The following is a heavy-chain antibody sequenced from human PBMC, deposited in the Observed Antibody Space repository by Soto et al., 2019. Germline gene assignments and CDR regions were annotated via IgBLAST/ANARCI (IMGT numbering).Heavy chain of an antibody. V-gene: IGHV3-9*01. CDR2: ISWSSGWI. Sequence: GGSLRLSCAASGFTFNRFNMNWVRQAPGKGLEWVSGISWSSGWIGYADSVKGRFTISRDNAKNSLYLQMNSLRPEDTALYYCAKARLWGGDGYNSYYYNAMDVWGQGTTVTVSS. J-gene: IGHJ6*02. CDR3: AKARLWGGDGYNSYYYNAMDV. D-gene: IGHD3-16*01. CDR1: GFTFNRFN.